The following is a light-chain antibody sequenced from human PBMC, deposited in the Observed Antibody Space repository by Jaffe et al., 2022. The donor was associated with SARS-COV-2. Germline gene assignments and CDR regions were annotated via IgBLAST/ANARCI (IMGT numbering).Light chain of an antibody. Sequence: EIVMTQSPATLSMSPGERATLSCRASQSVSSNLAWYQQKPGQAPRLLIYAASTRATGIPARFSGSGSGTDFTLTISSLQSEDFGVYYCQQYNNWPPGTFGQGTKLEIK. V-gene: IGKV3-15*01. CDR1: QSVSSN. J-gene: IGKJ2*02. CDR3: QQYNNWPPGT. CDR2: AAS.